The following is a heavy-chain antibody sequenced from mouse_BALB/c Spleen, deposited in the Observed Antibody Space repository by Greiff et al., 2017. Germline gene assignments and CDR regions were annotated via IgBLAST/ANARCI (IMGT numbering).Heavy chain of an antibody. J-gene: IGHJ3*01. V-gene: IGHV1-7*01. CDR3: ARPGLGGFAY. CDR2: INPSTGYT. D-gene: IGHD4-1*01. Sequence: QVQLQQSGAELAKPGASVKMSCKASGYTFASYWMHWVKQRPGQGLEWIGYINPSTGYTEYNQKFKDKATLTADKSSSTAYMQLSSLTSEDSAVYYCARPGLGGFAYWGQGTLVTVSA. CDR1: GYTFASYW.